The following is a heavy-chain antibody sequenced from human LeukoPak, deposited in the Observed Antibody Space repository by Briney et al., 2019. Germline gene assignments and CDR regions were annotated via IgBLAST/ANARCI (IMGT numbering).Heavy chain of an antibody. CDR1: GGSFSGYY. V-gene: IGHV4-34*01. CDR2: INHSGST. D-gene: IGHD2-2*01. J-gene: IGHJ4*02. Sequence: SETLSLTCAVYGGSFSGYYWSWIRQPPGKGLEWIGEINHSGSTNYNPSLKGRVTISVDTSKNQFSLKLSSVTAAGTAVYYCARGWAQKYQLLGHTPRYFDYWGQGTLVTVSS. CDR3: ARGWAQKYQLLGHTPRYFDY.